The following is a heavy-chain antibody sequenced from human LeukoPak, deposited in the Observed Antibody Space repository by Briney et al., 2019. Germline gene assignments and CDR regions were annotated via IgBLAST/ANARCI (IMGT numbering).Heavy chain of an antibody. CDR2: INPNSGGT. CDR1: GYTFTGYY. V-gene: IGHV1-2*02. J-gene: IGHJ4*02. Sequence: ASVKVSCKASGYTFTGYYMHWVRQAPGQGLEWMGWINPNSGGTNYAQKLQGRVTMTRDTSISTAYMELSRLRSDDTAVYYCARDLSDYYYDSSGYYGYWGQGTLVTVSS. CDR3: ARDLSDYYYDSSGYYGY. D-gene: IGHD3-22*01.